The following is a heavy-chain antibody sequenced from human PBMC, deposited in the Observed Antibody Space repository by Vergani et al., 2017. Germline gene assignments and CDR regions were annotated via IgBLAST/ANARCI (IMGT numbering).Heavy chain of an antibody. CDR1: GFTFRIYG. V-gene: IGHV3-30*02. D-gene: IGHD2-21*02. Sequence: QVQLVESGGGVVQPGGSLRLSCIASGFTFRIYGMHWVRQAPGKGLEWVAYIGKDGINTRYRDAVKGRFTVSRDNSKDILYLQMDSLRSEDTALYYCAKYLRDSTDGLPDSWGPGTLVIVSS. CDR3: AKYLRDSTDGLPDS. J-gene: IGHJ4*02. CDR2: IGKDGINT.